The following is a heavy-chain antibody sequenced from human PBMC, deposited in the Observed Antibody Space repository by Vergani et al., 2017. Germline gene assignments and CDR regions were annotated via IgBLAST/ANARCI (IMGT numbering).Heavy chain of an antibody. Sequence: QVQLQESGPGLVKPSQTLSLTCTVSGGSISSGSYYWSWIRQPAGKGLEWIGRIYTSGSTNYNPSLKSRVTMSVDTSKNQFSLKLSSVTAADTAVYYCAREQRWLQPNWFDPWGQGTLVTVSS. J-gene: IGHJ5*02. D-gene: IGHD5-24*01. CDR1: GGSISSGSYY. CDR2: IYTSGST. CDR3: AREQRWLQPNWFDP. V-gene: IGHV4-61*02.